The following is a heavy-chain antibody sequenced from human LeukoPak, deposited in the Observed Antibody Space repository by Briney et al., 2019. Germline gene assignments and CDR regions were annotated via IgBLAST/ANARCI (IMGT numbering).Heavy chain of an antibody. D-gene: IGHD3-16*01. V-gene: IGHV3-7*01. CDR1: GFTFSSYW. CDR2: TKQDGSEK. CDR3: ARAFGGGFDY. Sequence: GGSLRLSCEGSGFTFSSYWMAWVRQAPGKGLEWVANTKQDGSEKYYVDSVKGRFTISRDNAKNSLSLQMNSLRAEDTAVYYCARAFGGGFDYWGQGTLVTVSS. J-gene: IGHJ4*02.